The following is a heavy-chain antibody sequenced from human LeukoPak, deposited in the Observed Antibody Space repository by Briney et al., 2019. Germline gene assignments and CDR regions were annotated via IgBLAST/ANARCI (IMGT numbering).Heavy chain of an antibody. CDR1: GYSFTNYA. CDR2: ISGYTGNT. V-gene: IGHV1-18*01. CDR3: ARPANLYYASGAFDI. J-gene: IGHJ3*02. D-gene: IGHD3-16*01. Sequence: ASVKVSCKASGYSFTNYAINWVRQAPGQGLEWMGWISGYTGNTNYAQKFQGRVTMTANTSTNTASMELRSLRSDDTAVYYCARPANLYYASGAFDIWGQGTMVTVSS.